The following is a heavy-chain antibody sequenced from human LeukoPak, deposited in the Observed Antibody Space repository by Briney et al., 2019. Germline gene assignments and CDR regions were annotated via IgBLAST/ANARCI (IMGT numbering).Heavy chain of an antibody. J-gene: IGHJ4*02. CDR2: IYAGDSDT. CDR1: GYSFTNYW. Sequence: GESLKISCKGSGYSFTNYWIGWVRQMPGKGLEWIGTIYAGDSDTRYSPSFQGQVTISADKSITTTYLQWSSLKASDTAMYYCARHPDYEPFDYWGQGTLVTVSS. D-gene: IGHD4-17*01. CDR3: ARHPDYEPFDY. V-gene: IGHV5-51*01.